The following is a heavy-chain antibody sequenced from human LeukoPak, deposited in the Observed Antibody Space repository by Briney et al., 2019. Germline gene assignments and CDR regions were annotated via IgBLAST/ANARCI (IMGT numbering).Heavy chain of an antibody. D-gene: IGHD5-18*01. CDR3: ARAGYSYGYFFDY. V-gene: IGHV4-59*01. CDR1: GGSISSYY. J-gene: IGHJ4*02. Sequence: SETLFLTCTVSGGSISSYYWSWIRQPPGKGLEWVGYIYYSGSTNYHPSFTSRVTISVDTSKNQFSLKLSSVTAAEAAVYYCARAGYSYGYFFDYWGQGTLVTVSS. CDR2: IYYSGST.